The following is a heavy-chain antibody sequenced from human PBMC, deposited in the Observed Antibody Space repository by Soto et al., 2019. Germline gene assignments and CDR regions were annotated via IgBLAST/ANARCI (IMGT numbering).Heavy chain of an antibody. Sequence: GGSLRLSCAASGFTVSSNYMSWVRQAPGKGLERVSVIYSGGSTYYADSVKGRFTISRDNSKNTLFLQMDSLDTEDTAVYYCARDNRITGIVAEIDLWGRGTLVTVSS. CDR3: ARDNRITGIVAEIDL. D-gene: IGHD1-20*01. V-gene: IGHV3-53*05. CDR2: IYSGGST. J-gene: IGHJ5*02. CDR1: GFTVSSNY.